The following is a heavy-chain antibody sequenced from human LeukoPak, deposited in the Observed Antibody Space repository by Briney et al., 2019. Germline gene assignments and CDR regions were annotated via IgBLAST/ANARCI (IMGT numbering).Heavy chain of an antibody. CDR3: ARELLYYYDSSGYRGHAFDI. D-gene: IGHD3-22*01. CDR2: INAGNGNT. V-gene: IGHV1-3*01. CDR1: GYTFTSYA. Sequence: ASVKVSCKASGYTFTSYAMHWVRQAPGQRLEWMGWINAGNGNTKYSQKFQGRVTITRDTSASTAYMELSSLRSEDTAVYYCARELLYYYDSSGYRGHAFDIWGQGTMVTVSS. J-gene: IGHJ3*02.